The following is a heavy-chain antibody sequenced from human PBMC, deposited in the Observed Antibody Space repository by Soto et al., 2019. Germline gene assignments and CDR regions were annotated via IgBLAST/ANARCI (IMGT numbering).Heavy chain of an antibody. D-gene: IGHD1-26*01. CDR3: AKDSGSGGSDY. Sequence: VGSLRLSGAASGFTFSSYAMSWVRQAPGKGLEWVSAISGSGGSTYYADSVKGRFTISRDNSKNTLYLQMNSLRAEDTAVYYCAKDSGSGGSDYWGQGTLVTVSS. CDR2: ISGSGGST. J-gene: IGHJ4*02. V-gene: IGHV3-23*01. CDR1: GFTFSSYA.